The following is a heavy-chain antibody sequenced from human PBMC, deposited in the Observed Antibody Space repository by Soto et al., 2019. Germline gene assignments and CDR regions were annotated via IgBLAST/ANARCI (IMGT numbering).Heavy chain of an antibody. V-gene: IGHV3-23*01. CDR2: ISPSGGGT. CDR1: GFTFSNFA. D-gene: IGHD6-13*01. J-gene: IGHJ4*02. Sequence: GGSLRLSCAASGFTFSNFAMIWVRQAPGKGLEWVSGISPSGGGTQYADSVKGRFTISRDNSKNTLNLQMNSVRAEDTAVYYCAKLAYSRTDCWGQGTLVTVSS. CDR3: AKLAYSRTDC.